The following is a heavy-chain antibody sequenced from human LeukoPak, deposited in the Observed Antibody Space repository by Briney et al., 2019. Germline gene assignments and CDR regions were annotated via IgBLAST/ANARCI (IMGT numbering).Heavy chain of an antibody. D-gene: IGHD3-22*01. Sequence: GGSLRLSCAASGFTFSSYSMNWVRQAPGKGLEWVSSISSSSGFIYYADSVKGRFTISRDNAKNSLYLQMNSLRAEDTAVYYCAREGYYYDSSGYYLNSGFDYWGQGTLVTVSS. V-gene: IGHV3-21*01. CDR3: AREGYYYDSSGYYLNSGFDY. J-gene: IGHJ4*02. CDR1: GFTFSSYS. CDR2: ISSSSGFI.